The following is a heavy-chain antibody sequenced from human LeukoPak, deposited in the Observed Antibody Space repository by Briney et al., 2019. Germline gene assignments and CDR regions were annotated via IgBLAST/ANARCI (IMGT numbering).Heavy chain of an antibody. Sequence: PSETLSLTCTVSGGSISSYYWSWIRQPPGKGLEWIGYIYYSGSTNYNPSLKSRVTISVDTSKNQFSLKLSSVTAADTAVYYCARLITVTTPNFDYWGQGTLVTVSS. J-gene: IGHJ4*02. CDR2: IYYSGST. CDR1: GGSISSYY. V-gene: IGHV4-59*12. D-gene: IGHD4-17*01. CDR3: ARLITVTTPNFDY.